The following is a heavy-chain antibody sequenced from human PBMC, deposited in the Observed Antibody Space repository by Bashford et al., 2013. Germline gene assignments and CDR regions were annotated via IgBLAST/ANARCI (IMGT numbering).Heavy chain of an antibody. CDR3: ARLDTNMVRGRYGMDV. V-gene: IGHV5-51*01. D-gene: IGHD3-10*01. J-gene: IGHJ6*02. Sequence: WVRQMPGKGLELMGIIYPGDSDTRYSPSFQGQVTISVDKSISTAYLQWSSLKASDTAMYFCARLDTNMVRGRYGMDVWGQGTTVTVSS. CDR2: IYPGDSDT.